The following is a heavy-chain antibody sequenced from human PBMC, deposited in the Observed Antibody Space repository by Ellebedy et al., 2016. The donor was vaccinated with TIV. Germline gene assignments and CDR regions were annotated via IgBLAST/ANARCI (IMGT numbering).Heavy chain of an antibody. J-gene: IGHJ4*02. V-gene: IGHV3-23*01. CDR3: AKSSGDYGSTRGSNY. CDR2: ISGSGGNT. D-gene: IGHD4/OR15-4a*01. Sequence: GESLKISCAASGFTFSNYAMSWVRQAPGKGLEWVASISGSGGNTYYADSVRGRFTISRDNSRTTLYLQINSLRAEDTAVYYCAKSSGDYGSTRGSNYWGQGTLVTVSS. CDR1: GFTFSNYA.